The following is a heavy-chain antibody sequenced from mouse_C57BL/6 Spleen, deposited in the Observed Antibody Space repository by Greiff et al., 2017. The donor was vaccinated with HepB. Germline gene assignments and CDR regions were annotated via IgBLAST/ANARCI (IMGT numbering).Heavy chain of an antibody. Sequence: EVNLVESGGGLVKPGGSLKLSCAASGFTFSDYGMHWVRQAPEKGLEWVAYISSGSSTIYYADTVKGRFTISRDNAKNTLFLQMTSLRSEDTAMYYCARLGLRGDYWGQGTTLTVSS. CDR3: ARLGLRGDY. J-gene: IGHJ2*01. CDR2: ISSGSSTI. V-gene: IGHV5-17*01. D-gene: IGHD2-4*01. CDR1: GFTFSDYG.